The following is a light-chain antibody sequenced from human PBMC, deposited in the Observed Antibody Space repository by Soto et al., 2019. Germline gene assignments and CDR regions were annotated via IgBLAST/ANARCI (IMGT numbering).Light chain of an antibody. V-gene: IGKV3-11*01. CDR2: HAS. J-gene: IGKJ4*02. CDR3: QQRSNWPG. Sequence: EIVLTQSQATLSLSPGERATLSCRASQSVSSYLAWYQQKPGQAPRLLIYHASNRATGIPARFSGSGSGTDFTLTISSLGPEDFAVYYCQQRSNWPGFGGGTKVEIK. CDR1: QSVSSY.